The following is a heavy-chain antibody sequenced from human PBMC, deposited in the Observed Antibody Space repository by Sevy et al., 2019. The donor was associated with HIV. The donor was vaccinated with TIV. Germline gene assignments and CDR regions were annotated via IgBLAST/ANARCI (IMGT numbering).Heavy chain of an antibody. CDR1: GFTFSSYA. CDR3: AKHLASRGYSYGSDGMDV. Sequence: GGSLRLSCAASGFTFSSYAMSWVRQAPGKGLEWVSAISGRGGSTYYAGSVKGRFTIARDNSKNTLYLQMNSLRAEDTAVYYCAKHLASRGYSYGSDGMDVWGQGTTVTVSS. V-gene: IGHV3-23*01. D-gene: IGHD5-18*01. J-gene: IGHJ6*02. CDR2: ISGRGGST.